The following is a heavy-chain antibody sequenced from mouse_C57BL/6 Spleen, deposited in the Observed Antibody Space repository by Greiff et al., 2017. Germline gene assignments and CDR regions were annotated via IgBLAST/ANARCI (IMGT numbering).Heavy chain of an antibody. J-gene: IGHJ4*01. CDR3: AKIGDYDGDYAMDY. Sequence: VQLQQSGPGLVKPAQSLSITCTVSGFSLTSYGVHWVRQSPGKGLEWLGVIWRGGSTDYNEAFMSSPSITKENSKSQVFFKMNSLQADDTAIYYCAKIGDYDGDYAMDYWGQGTSVTVSS. V-gene: IGHV2-5*01. CDR1: GFSLTSYG. CDR2: IWRGGST. D-gene: IGHD2-4*01.